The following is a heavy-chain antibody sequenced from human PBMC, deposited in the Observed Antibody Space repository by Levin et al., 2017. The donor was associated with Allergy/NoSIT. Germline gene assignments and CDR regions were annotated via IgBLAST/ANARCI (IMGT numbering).Heavy chain of an antibody. V-gene: IGHV3-7*04. Sequence: LSLTCAASGFTLSGPWMHWVRQAPGKGLEWVANINKDGSGKNYVDSVRGRFTISRDNVQNSLYLQMDSLRADDTAVYYCARDSQWTSDYWGQGTLVTVSS. D-gene: IGHD6-19*01. J-gene: IGHJ4*02. CDR1: GFTLSGPW. CDR2: INKDGSGK. CDR3: ARDSQWTSDY.